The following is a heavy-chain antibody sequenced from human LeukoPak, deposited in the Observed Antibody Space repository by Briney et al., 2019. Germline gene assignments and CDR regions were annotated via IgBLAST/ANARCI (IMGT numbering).Heavy chain of an antibody. CDR2: ITTGRGET. CDR3: ATSSGWYRYDS. J-gene: IGHJ4*02. CDR1: GYTFTDYA. D-gene: IGHD6-19*01. Sequence: ASVKVSCKASGYTFTDYALHWVRQAPGQSLEWMGWITTGRGETRYSQEFQRRITFTRDTSASTVYMDLSDLRSEDTAVYYCATSSGWYRYDSWGQGTLVTVSS. V-gene: IGHV1-3*03.